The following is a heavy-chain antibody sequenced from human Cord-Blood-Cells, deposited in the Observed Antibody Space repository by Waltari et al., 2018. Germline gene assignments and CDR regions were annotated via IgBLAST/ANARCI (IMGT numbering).Heavy chain of an antibody. D-gene: IGHD2-8*01. V-gene: IGHV3-21*01. CDR3: ARGYCTNGVCYCDY. CDR1: GFTFSSYS. Sequence: EVQLVESGGGLVKPGGSLRLSCAASGFTFSSYSMNWVRQAPGKGLEWVSSISSSSSYIYYADSVKGRFTISRDNAKNSLYLQMNSLRAGDTAVYYCARGYCTNGVCYCDYWGQGTLVTVSS. J-gene: IGHJ4*02. CDR2: ISSSSSYI.